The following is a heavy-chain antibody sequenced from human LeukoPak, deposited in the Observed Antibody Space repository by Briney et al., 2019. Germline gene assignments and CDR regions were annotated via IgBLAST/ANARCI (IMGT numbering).Heavy chain of an antibody. CDR3: VRQKRSHGNFDY. Sequence: GGSLRLSCAASGFTFSDHAMHWVRQGTGKGLEWVSAIGIAGDTFYPGSVKGRFTISRENAKNSFYLQMNSLRAEDTAVYYCVRQKRSHGNFDYWGQGTLVTVSS. CDR2: IGIAGDT. J-gene: IGHJ4*02. V-gene: IGHV3-13*01. CDR1: GFTFSDHA. D-gene: IGHD1-26*01.